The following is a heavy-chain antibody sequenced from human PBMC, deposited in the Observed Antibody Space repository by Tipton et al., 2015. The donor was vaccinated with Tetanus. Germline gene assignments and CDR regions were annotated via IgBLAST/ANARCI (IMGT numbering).Heavy chain of an antibody. CDR2: IYSSGST. CDR3: ARDQARGARGWNYFDY. CDR1: GGSISSGGYY. Sequence: TLFLTCTVSGGSISSGGYYWSWIRQRPGKGLEWIGDIYSSGSTYSNPSLKGRVTISVDTSKNQFSLRLNSVTAADTAVYYCARDQARGARGWNYFDYWGLGTLVTVSS. V-gene: IGHV4-31*03. D-gene: IGHD1-26*01. J-gene: IGHJ4*02.